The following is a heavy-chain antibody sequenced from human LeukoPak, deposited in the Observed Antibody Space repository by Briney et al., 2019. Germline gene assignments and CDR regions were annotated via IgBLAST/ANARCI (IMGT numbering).Heavy chain of an antibody. J-gene: IGHJ4*02. V-gene: IGHV3-23*01. D-gene: IGHD2-15*01. CDR2: ISGSGGST. CDR3: AKDCSGGSCYGY. CDR1: GFTFSSYA. Sequence: GGSLRLSCAASGFTFSSYAMSWVRQAPVKGLEWVSAISGSGGSTYYADSVKGRFTISRDNSKNTLYLQMDSLRAEDTAVYYCAKDCSGGSCYGYWGQGTLVTVSS.